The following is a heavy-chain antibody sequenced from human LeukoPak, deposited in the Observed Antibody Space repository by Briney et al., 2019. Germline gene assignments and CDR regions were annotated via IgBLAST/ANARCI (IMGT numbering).Heavy chain of an antibody. CDR2: IRSKAYGGTA. J-gene: IGHJ5*02. D-gene: IGHD3-3*01. CDR3: TRGFWHWFDP. CDR1: GFTFGDYA. V-gene: IGHV3-49*04. Sequence: GGSLRLSCTASGFTFGDYAMSWVRQAPGKGLEWVGFIRSKAYGGTAEYAASVKGRFTISRDDSKSIAYLQMNSLKTEDTAVYYCTRGFWHWFDPWGQGTLVTVSS.